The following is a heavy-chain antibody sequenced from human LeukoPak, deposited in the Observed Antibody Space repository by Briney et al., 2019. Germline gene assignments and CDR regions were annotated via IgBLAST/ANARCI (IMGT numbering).Heavy chain of an antibody. Sequence: GGSLRLSCAASGFTFSSYAMSWVRQAPGKGLEWVSAISGSGGSTYYADSVKGRFTISGDNSKNTLYLQMNSLRAEDTAVYYCAKDREIFGVVIPHNVDYWGQGTLVTVSS. D-gene: IGHD3-3*01. CDR2: ISGSGGST. J-gene: IGHJ4*02. CDR1: GFTFSSYA. CDR3: AKDREIFGVVIPHNVDY. V-gene: IGHV3-23*01.